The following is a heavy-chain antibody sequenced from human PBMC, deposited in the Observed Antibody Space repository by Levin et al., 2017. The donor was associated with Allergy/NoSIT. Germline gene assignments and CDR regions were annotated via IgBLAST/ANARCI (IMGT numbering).Heavy chain of an antibody. J-gene: IGHJ4*02. V-gene: IGHV4-59*01. CDR3: ARDRNGDYFDY. CDR1: GGSISSYY. CDR2: IYYSGST. D-gene: IGHD1-1*01. Sequence: SETLSLTCTVSGGSISSYYWSWIRQPPGKGLEWIGYIYYSGSTNYNPSLKSRVTISVDTSKNQFSLKLSSVTAADTAVYYGARDRNGDYFDYWGQGTLVTVSS.